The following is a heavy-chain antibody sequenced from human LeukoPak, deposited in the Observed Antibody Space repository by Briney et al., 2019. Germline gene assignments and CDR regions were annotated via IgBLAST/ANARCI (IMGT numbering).Heavy chain of an antibody. D-gene: IGHD6-13*01. CDR1: GFSFSSNS. J-gene: IGHJ4*02. CDR2: ISGSGSSI. CDR3: ARPNAAYSSSWFDY. Sequence: PGGSLRLSCGASGFSFSSNSMNWVRQAPGKGLEWVSYISGSGSSIYYADSVKGRFTISRDNAKNSLYLQMNSLRDEDTAVYCCARPNAAYSSSWFDYWGQGTLVTVSS. V-gene: IGHV3-48*02.